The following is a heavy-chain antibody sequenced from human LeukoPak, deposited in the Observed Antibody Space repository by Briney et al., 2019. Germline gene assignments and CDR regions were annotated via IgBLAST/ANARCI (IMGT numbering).Heavy chain of an antibody. D-gene: IGHD2-2*01. Sequence: ASVTVSCKASGYTFTSYGISWVRQAPGKGLEWMGWISAYNGNTNYAQKLQGRVTMTTDTSTSTAYMELRSLRSDDTAVYYCARGQYQLLRRDPAKYYFDYWGQGTLVTVSS. V-gene: IGHV1-18*04. CDR3: ARGQYQLLRRDPAKYYFDY. CDR1: GYTFTSYG. CDR2: ISAYNGNT. J-gene: IGHJ4*02.